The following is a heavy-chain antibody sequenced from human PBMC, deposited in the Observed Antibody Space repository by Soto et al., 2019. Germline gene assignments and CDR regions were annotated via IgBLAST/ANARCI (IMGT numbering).Heavy chain of an antibody. V-gene: IGHV3-23*01. D-gene: IGHD2-21*02. CDR3: AKDRDPPFF. Sequence: GGSLRLSCAVSGFTFSAYAITWVRQAPGKGLEWLSGISGSGGSTYYADPVKGRFTISRDNSRNTLYLQMNSLRAEDTAVYYCAKDRDPPFFWGQGTLVTVSS. J-gene: IGHJ4*02. CDR2: ISGSGGST. CDR1: GFTFSAYA.